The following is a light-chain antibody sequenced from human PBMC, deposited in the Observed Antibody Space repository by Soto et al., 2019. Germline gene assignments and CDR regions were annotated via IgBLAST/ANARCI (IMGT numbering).Light chain of an antibody. Sequence: EIVLTQSRVTPTLSLRGRHTPPCRASQSISNYLAWYQQKPGQAPRLLIYDASNRATGIPARFSGSGSGTDFTLTISSLEPEDFAVYSCQQRSNWPITFGQGTRLEIK. CDR3: QQRSNWPIT. J-gene: IGKJ5*01. CDR1: QSISNY. V-gene: IGKV3-11*01. CDR2: DAS.